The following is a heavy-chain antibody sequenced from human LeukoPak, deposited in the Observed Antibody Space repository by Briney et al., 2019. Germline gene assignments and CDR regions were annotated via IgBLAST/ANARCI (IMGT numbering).Heavy chain of an antibody. D-gene: IGHD3-16*01. CDR2: IYNSGNT. CDR1: GGSTNNYY. J-gene: IGHJ5*02. Sequence: SETLSLTCTVSGGSTNNYYWTWIRQPPGKGLEWIGNIYNSGNTNYNPSLKSRVTISIDTSKNQFSLKVISLTAADTAIYYCARESGSYLWRSWLNPWGQGTLVTVSS. V-gene: IGHV4-59*01. CDR3: ARESGSYLWRSWLNP.